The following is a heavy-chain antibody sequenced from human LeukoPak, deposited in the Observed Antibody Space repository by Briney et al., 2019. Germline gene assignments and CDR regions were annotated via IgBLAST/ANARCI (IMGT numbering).Heavy chain of an antibody. CDR3: ANLIAPVFVDY. CDR2: ISGSGGST. CDR1: GFTFSSYA. Sequence: PGGSLRVSCAASGFTFSSYAMSWVRQAPGNGLEWVSAISGSGGSTYYADSVKGRFTISRDNSKNTLYLQMNSLRAEDTAVYYCANLIAPVFVDYWGQGTLVTVSS. V-gene: IGHV3-23*01. J-gene: IGHJ4*02. D-gene: IGHD6-25*01.